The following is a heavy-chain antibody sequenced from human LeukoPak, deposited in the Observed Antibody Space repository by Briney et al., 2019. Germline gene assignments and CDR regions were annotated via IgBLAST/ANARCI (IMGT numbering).Heavy chain of an antibody. Sequence: PGGSLRLSCAASGFTFSSYWMSWVRQAPGKGLEWVANIKQDGSEKYYVDSVKGRFTISRDNAKNSLYLQMNSLRAEDTAVYYCANIDFWSGYHLYYWGQGTLVTVSS. CDR3: ANIDFWSGYHLYY. CDR1: GFTFSSYW. J-gene: IGHJ4*02. CDR2: IKQDGSEK. D-gene: IGHD3-3*01. V-gene: IGHV3-7*01.